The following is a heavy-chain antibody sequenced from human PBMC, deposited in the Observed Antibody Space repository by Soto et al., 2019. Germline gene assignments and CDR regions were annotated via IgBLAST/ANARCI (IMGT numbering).Heavy chain of an antibody. Sequence: QVQLQESGPGLVKPSQTLSLTCTVSGGSISSGGYYWSWIRQHPGKGLEWIGYIYYSGSTYYNPSLKSRVTISVDTSKNQFSLKLSSVTAADTAVYYCALGQDIVVVPAAPPSPLFDYWGQGTLVTVSS. CDR1: GGSISSGGYY. CDR2: IYYSGST. V-gene: IGHV4-31*03. D-gene: IGHD2-2*01. J-gene: IGHJ4*02. CDR3: ALGQDIVVVPAAPPSPLFDY.